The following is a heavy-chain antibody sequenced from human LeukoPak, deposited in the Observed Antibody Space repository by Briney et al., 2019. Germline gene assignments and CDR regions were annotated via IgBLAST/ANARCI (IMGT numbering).Heavy chain of an antibody. CDR1: GYTFTSYV. J-gene: IGHJ4*02. Sequence: ASVKVSCKASGYTFTSYVLSGVGQAPGQGLEGMGWISAYNGNTNYAQKLQGRVTMNTDTSTSTAYMELRSLRSDDTAVYYCAREQLAVGATSFDYWGQGTLVTVSS. V-gene: IGHV1-18*01. CDR3: AREQLAVGATSFDY. D-gene: IGHD1-26*01. CDR2: ISAYNGNT.